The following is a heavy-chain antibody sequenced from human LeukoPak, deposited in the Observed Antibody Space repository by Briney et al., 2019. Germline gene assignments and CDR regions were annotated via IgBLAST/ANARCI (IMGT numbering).Heavy chain of an antibody. V-gene: IGHV4-34*01. CDR1: GESLNSYY. J-gene: IGHJ4*02. D-gene: IGHD2-15*01. Sequence: SETLSLTCAVYGESLNSYYWSWIRQPPGKGLEWIGEIYKSASTEYNPSLKSRVTISMVPSKQQFSLSLTSVTAADTAVYYCARGAWATRLGSWGLGTPVIVSS. CDR2: IYKSAST. CDR3: ARGAWATRLGS.